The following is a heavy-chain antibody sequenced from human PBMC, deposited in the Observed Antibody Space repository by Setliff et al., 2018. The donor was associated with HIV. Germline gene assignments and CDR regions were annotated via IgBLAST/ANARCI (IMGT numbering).Heavy chain of an antibody. CDR2: INPTGGDT. CDR1: GYTFGYYH. V-gene: IGHV1-46*03. J-gene: IGHJ6*03. Sequence: ASVKVSCKASGYTFGYYHIHWVRQAPGQGLEWMGVINPTGGDTSYTQKFQGRVTLTSDTSTSTVYMNLSGLRSEDTAVYFCSRGGSGDDYYYYMDFWGKGTTVTVSS. D-gene: IGHD3-10*01. CDR3: SRGGSGDDYYYYMDF.